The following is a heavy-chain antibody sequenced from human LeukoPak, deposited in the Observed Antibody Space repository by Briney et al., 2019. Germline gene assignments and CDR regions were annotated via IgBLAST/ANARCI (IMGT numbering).Heavy chain of an antibody. V-gene: IGHV3-74*01. Sequence: GGSLRLSCAASGFTFSSYWMHWVRRAPGKGLVWVSRINSDGSSTSYADSVKGRFTISRDNAKNTLYLQMNSLRVDDTAVYYCARCVRNACHYFDYWGQGTLVTVSS. J-gene: IGHJ4*02. CDR1: GFTFSSYW. D-gene: IGHD3-16*01. CDR3: ARCVRNACHYFDY. CDR2: INSDGSST.